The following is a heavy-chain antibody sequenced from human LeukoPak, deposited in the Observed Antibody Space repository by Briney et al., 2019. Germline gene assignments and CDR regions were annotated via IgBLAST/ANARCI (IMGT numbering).Heavy chain of an antibody. V-gene: IGHV4-34*01. CDR3: ARGPNIVVVPAASRRRYYYYGMDV. Sequence: PSETLSLTCAVYGGSFSGYYWSWIRQTPGKGLEWIGEINHSGSTNYNPSLKSRVTISVDTSKNQFSLKLSSVTAADTAVYYCARGPNIVVVPAASRRRYYYYGMDVWGQGTTVTVSS. CDR2: INHSGST. J-gene: IGHJ6*02. CDR1: GGSFSGYY. D-gene: IGHD2-2*01.